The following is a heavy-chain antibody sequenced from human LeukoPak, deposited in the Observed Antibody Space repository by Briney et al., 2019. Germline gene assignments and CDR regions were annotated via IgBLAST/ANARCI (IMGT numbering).Heavy chain of an antibody. CDR1: GGSISSSNW. V-gene: IGHV4-4*02. CDR3: ARVGVLGSGGDAFDI. CDR2: IYHSGST. J-gene: IGHJ3*02. D-gene: IGHD3-10*01. Sequence: SETLSLTCAVSGGSISSSNWWSWVRQPPGKGLEWIGEIYHSGSTNYNPSLKSRVTISVDKSKNQFSLKLSSVTAADTAVYYCARVGVLGSGGDAFDIWGQGTMVTVSS.